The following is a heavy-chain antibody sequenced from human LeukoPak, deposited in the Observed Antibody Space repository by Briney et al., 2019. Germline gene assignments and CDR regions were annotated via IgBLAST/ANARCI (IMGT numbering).Heavy chain of an antibody. CDR2: VYYSGST. Sequence: SETLSLTCTVSGGSISSYYWSWIRQPPGKGLEWIAYVYYSGSTNYNPSLKSRVTISVDTSKNQFSLKLSSVSAADTAMYYCARDPGYDFWSGQKGWFDPWGQGTLVTVSS. CDR1: GGSISSYY. D-gene: IGHD3-3*01. J-gene: IGHJ5*02. V-gene: IGHV4-59*01. CDR3: ARDPGYDFWSGQKGWFDP.